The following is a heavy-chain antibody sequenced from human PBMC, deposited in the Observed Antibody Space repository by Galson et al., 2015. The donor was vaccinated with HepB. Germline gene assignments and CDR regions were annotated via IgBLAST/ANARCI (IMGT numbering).Heavy chain of an antibody. CDR2: INDIGTST. J-gene: IGHJ4*02. CDR1: GFTFSTSA. CDR3: AKGWQDDN. Sequence: SLRLSCAASGFTFSTSAMNWVRQAPGKGLEWVSVINDIGTSTAYADSVKGRFTISRDNSKNTLYLQMNSLRAEDTALYYCAKGWQDDNWGQGTQVTVSS. V-gene: IGHV3-23*01. D-gene: IGHD5-24*01.